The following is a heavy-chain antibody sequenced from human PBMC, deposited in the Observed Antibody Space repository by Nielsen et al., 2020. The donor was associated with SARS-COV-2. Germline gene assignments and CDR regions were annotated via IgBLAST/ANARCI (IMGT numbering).Heavy chain of an antibody. J-gene: IGHJ5*02. CDR3: ARAAVDYYDSSAVGDNWFDP. V-gene: IGHV3-30*03. D-gene: IGHD3-22*01. CDR1: RFTFNRYG. Sequence: GESLKISCAASRFTFNRYGMHWVRQAPGKGLEWVAVTSYDGSTTSYADSVKGRFTISRDNSKNTLYLQMNSLRAEDTAVYYCARAAVDYYDSSAVGDNWFDPWGQGTLVTVSS. CDR2: TSYDGSTT.